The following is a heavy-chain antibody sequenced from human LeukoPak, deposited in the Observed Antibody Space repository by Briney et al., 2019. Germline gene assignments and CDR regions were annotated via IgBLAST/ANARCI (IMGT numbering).Heavy chain of an antibody. V-gene: IGHV3-9*01. CDR1: GFTFDDYA. CDR3: AKDRGYSSYYGMDV. Sequence: GRSLRLSCTASGFTFDDYAMHWVRQAPGKGLEWVSGISWNSGSIGYADSVKGRFTISRDNAKNSLYLQMSSLRAEDTALYYCAKDRGYSSYYGMDVWGQGTTVTVSS. CDR2: ISWNSGSI. J-gene: IGHJ6*02. D-gene: IGHD6-19*01.